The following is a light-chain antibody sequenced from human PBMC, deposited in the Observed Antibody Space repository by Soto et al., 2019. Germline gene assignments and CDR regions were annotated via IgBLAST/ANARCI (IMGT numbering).Light chain of an antibody. Sequence: SALTQPPSASGSPGQSVTISCTGTSSDVGGYNCVSWYQQHPGKAPKLMIYEVTKRPSGVPDRFSGSKSDNTASLTVSGLQAEDEADYYCSSYAGSNTVIFGGGTKLTVL. CDR3: SSYAGSNTVI. CDR2: EVT. CDR1: SSDVGGYNC. V-gene: IGLV2-8*01. J-gene: IGLJ2*01.